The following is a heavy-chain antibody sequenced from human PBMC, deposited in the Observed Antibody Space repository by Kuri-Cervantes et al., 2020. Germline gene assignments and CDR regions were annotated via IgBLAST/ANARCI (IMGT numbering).Heavy chain of an antibody. CDR2: IYHSGST. Sequence: SETLSLTCAVSGGSISSSNWWSWVRQPPGKGLEWIGEIYHSGSTNYNPSLKSRVTISVDKSKNQFSLKLSSVTAADTAVYYCARESGRWLQKFDYWGQGTLVTVSS. V-gene: IGHV4-4*02. J-gene: IGHJ4*02. CDR3: ARESGRWLQKFDY. CDR1: GGSISSSNW. D-gene: IGHD5-24*01.